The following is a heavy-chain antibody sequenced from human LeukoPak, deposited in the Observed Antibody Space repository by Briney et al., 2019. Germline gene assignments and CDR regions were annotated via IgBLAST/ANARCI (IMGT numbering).Heavy chain of an antibody. J-gene: IGHJ5*02. CDR1: GGTFSSYA. V-gene: IGHV1-69*06. D-gene: IGHD2-15*01. CDR3: ARGGEGGYCSGGSCYFGWFDP. CDR2: IIPIFGTA. Sequence: ASVKVSCKASGGTFSSYAISWVRQAPGQGLEWLRGIIPIFGTANYAQKFQGRVTITAAKSTSTAYMKLSSLRTEDTAVYYCARGGEGGYCSGGSCYFGWFDPWGQGTLVTVSS.